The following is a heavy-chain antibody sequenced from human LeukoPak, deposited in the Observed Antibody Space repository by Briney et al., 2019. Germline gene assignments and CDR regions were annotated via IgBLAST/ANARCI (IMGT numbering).Heavy chain of an antibody. V-gene: IGHV1-2*02. CDR1: GYTFTGYY. J-gene: IGHJ3*02. CDR2: INPNSGGT. D-gene: IGHD2-2*01. Sequence: ASVKVSCKASGYTFTGYYMHWVRQAPGQGLEWMGWINPNSGGTNYAQKLQGRVTMTTDTSTSTAYMELRSLRSDDTAVYYCARGSGFVVVPAALGAFDIWGQGTMVTVSS. CDR3: ARGSGFVVVPAALGAFDI.